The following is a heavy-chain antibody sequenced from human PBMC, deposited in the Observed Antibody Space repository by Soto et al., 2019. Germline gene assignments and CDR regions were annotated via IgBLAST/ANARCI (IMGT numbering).Heavy chain of an antibody. CDR2: ISAYNGNT. CDR1: GYTFTNFG. CDR3: ARSFGVAAAGPFDY. D-gene: IGHD6-13*01. V-gene: IGHV1-18*01. Sequence: ASVKVSCKASGYTFTNFGISWVRQAPGQGLEWMGWISAYNGNTNYAQNFQGRVTMTTDTSTSTAYMELRSLRSDDTAVYYCARSFGVAAAGPFDYWGQGTLVTVSS. J-gene: IGHJ4*02.